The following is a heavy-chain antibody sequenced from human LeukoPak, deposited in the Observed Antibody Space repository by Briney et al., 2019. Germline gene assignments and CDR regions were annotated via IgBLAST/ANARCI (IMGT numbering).Heavy chain of an antibody. Sequence: SETLSLTCAVYGGSFSGYYWSWIRQPPGKGLEWIGEINHSGSTNYNPSLKSRVTISVDTSKNQFSLKLGSVTAADTAVYYCARGRGYSYGYYYYYYGMDVWGQGTTVTVSS. CDR2: INHSGST. J-gene: IGHJ6*02. CDR3: ARGRGYSYGYYYYYYGMDV. V-gene: IGHV4-34*01. D-gene: IGHD5-18*01. CDR1: GGSFSGYY.